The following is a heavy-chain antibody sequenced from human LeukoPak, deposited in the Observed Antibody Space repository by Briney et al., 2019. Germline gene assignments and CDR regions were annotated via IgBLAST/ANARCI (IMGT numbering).Heavy chain of an antibody. Sequence: GGSLRLSCAASGVTFSSYGMHWVRQAPGKGLEWVAFIRYDGNKENYADSVKGRFTISRDNSKNTVYLQMDSLRTEDTAVYYCAKDDPFFDYWGQGTLVTVSS. J-gene: IGHJ4*02. CDR2: IRYDGNKE. V-gene: IGHV3-30*02. CDR3: AKDDPFFDY. CDR1: GVTFSSYG.